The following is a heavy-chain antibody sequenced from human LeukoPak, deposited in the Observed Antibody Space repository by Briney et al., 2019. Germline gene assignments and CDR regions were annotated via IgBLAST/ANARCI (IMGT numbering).Heavy chain of an antibody. V-gene: IGHV3-23*01. D-gene: IGHD2-8*01. Sequence: GGSLRLSCAASGFTFSSSAMSWVRQAPGKGLEWVSTISGSGDRTYYADSVKGRFTISRDNSKNSLYLQMNSLRAEDTAVYYCARALIGYYFDYWGQGTLVTVSS. CDR2: ISGSGDRT. CDR3: ARALIGYYFDY. CDR1: GFTFSSSA. J-gene: IGHJ4*02.